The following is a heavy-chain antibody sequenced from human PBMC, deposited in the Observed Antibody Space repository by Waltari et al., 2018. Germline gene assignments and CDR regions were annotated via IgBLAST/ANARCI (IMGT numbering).Heavy chain of an antibody. D-gene: IGHD6-13*01. Sequence: QVQLQESGPGLVKPSGTLSLTCAVSGGSISSSNWWSWVRQPPGKGLEWIGEMYHRGSTNYNPSLKSRVTISVDKSKNQCSRKLSSVTAADTAVYYCARLSPRIAAAGEILDFDYWGQGTLVTVSS. CDR1: GGSISSSNW. V-gene: IGHV4-4*02. CDR2: MYHRGST. J-gene: IGHJ4*02. CDR3: ARLSPRIAAAGEILDFDY.